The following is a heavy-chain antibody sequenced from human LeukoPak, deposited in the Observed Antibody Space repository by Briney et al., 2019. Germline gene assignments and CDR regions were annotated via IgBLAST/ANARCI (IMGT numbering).Heavy chain of an antibody. D-gene: IGHD3-22*01. CDR1: GFTFSDYY. CDR3: ASPYPYYYDSSGYYTPLGY. V-gene: IGHV3-11*01. J-gene: IGHJ4*02. CDR2: ISSSGSTI. Sequence: GGSLRLSCAASGFTFSDYYMSWIRQAPGKGLEWVSYISSSGSTIYYADSVKGRLTISRDNAKNSLYLQMNSLRAEDTAVYYCASPYPYYYDSSGYYTPLGYWGQGTLVTVSS.